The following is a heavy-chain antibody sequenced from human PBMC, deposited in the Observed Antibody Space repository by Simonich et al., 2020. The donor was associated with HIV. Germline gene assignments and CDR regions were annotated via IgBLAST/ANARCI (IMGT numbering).Heavy chain of an antibody. D-gene: IGHD6-19*01. Sequence: QVQLQESGPGLVKPSETLSLRCTVSGGSISSDYWSWIRQPPGKGLEWIGYIYYSGSTNYNTSLKGRVTISVDTSKNQVSLKLSSVTAADTAIYYCARGRPPGFSNGWYHFDFWGQGTLVTVSP. CDR1: GGSISSDY. V-gene: IGHV4-59*12. J-gene: IGHJ4*02. CDR2: IYYSGST. CDR3: ARGRPPGFSNGWYHFDF.